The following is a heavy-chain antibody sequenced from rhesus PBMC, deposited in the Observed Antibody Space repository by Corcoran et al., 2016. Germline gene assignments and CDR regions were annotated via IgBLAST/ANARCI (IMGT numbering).Heavy chain of an antibody. V-gene: IGHV4-147*01. J-gene: IGHJ5-1*01. D-gene: IGHD1-38*01. CDR3: SRHAPGDL. Sequence: QVQLQESGPGLVKSSETLSLTCAVSGGSISLNWWSWVRQPPGKGLEWLGRINGNSRAPNSNPPLQSRFPFSRVTSKTEFSLEMHSVTAADTAVYFCSRHAPGDLWAPGLLVTVSS. CDR1: GGSISLNW. CDR2: INGNSRAP.